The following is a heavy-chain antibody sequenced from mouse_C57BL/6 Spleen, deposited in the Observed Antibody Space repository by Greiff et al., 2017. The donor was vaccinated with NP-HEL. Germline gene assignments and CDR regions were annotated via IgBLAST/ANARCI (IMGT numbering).Heavy chain of an antibody. CDR3: ARDRGPLYAMDY. CDR2: ISDGGSYT. Sequence: EVKLEESGGGLVKPGGSLKLSCAASGFTFSSYAMSWVRQTPEKRLEWVATISDGGSYTYYPDNVKGRFTISRDNAKNNLYLQMSHLKSEDTAMYYCARDRGPLYAMDYWGQGTSVTVSS. D-gene: IGHD3-1*01. V-gene: IGHV5-4*01. J-gene: IGHJ4*01. CDR1: GFTFSSYA.